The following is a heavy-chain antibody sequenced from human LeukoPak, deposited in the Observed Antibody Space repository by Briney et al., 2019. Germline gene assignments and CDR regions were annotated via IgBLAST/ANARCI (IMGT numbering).Heavy chain of an antibody. CDR2: ISANNGNT. J-gene: IGHJ4*02. D-gene: IGHD5-24*01. V-gene: IGHV1-18*01. Sequence: ASVSVSFTPSDYTFTNYGINWGRQAPGQGGGGRGWISANNGNTNYAQKVQGRITMTTDTSTSTAYMELRSLRSDDTAVYYCAKDGYNSNALHYWGQGTLVTVSS. CDR3: AKDGYNSNALHY. CDR1: DYTFTNYG.